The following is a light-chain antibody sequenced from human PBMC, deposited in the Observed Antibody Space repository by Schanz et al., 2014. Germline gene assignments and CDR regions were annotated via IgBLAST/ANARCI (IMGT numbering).Light chain of an antibody. J-gene: IGKJ1*01. CDR2: DAS. CDR3: QHYGSSPET. V-gene: IGKV3-20*01. Sequence: EIVLTQSPGTLSLSPGERATLSCRASQSVTSYLAWYQQKPVQAPRLLIYDASARATGIPDRFSGSGSGTDFTLTISRLEPEDFAVYYCQHYGSSPETFGRGTTVEIK. CDR1: QSVTSY.